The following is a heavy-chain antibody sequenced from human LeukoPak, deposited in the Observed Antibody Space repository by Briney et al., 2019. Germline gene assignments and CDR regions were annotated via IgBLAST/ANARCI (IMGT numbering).Heavy chain of an antibody. V-gene: IGHV3-23*01. CDR1: GFRLSSYA. CDR3: ARDGPIVVVPAATDYYYYGMDV. Sequence: GESLRLSCAASGFRLSSYAMSWVRQAPGKGLEWVSVMSGSGGTTYCADSVKGRFTISRDNSKNTLYLQMNSLRAEDTAVYYCARDGPIVVVPAATDYYYYGMDVWGQGTTVTVSS. CDR2: MSGSGGTT. J-gene: IGHJ6*02. D-gene: IGHD2-2*01.